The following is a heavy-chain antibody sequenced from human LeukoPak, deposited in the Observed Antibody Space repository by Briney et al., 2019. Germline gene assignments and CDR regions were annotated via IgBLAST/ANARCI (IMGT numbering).Heavy chain of an antibody. CDR1: GFIFSNYW. CDR3: ARGASSGYRIDY. D-gene: IGHD3-16*02. CDR2: IKTDGTTT. J-gene: IGHJ4*02. V-gene: IGHV3-74*01. Sequence: GGSQRLSCAASGFIFSNYWMHWVRQVPGKGLVWVSRIKTDGTTTNYADSVQGRFTVSRDNAKNMLYLQMNSLRAEDTAVYYCARGASSGYRIDYWGQGTLVTVSS.